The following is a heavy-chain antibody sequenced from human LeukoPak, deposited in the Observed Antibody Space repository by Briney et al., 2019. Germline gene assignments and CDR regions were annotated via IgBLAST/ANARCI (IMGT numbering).Heavy chain of an antibody. D-gene: IGHD3-16*02. J-gene: IGHJ4*02. CDR1: GGSISSYY. CDR3: ARGLHDYVWGSYRYTSRYFDY. Sequence: SETLSLTCTVSGGSISSYYWSWIRQPPGKGLEWIGEINHSGSTNYNPSLKSRVTISVDTSKNQFSLKLSSVTAADTAVYYCARGLHDYVWGSYRYTSRYFDYWGQGTLVTVSS. V-gene: IGHV4-34*01. CDR2: INHSGST.